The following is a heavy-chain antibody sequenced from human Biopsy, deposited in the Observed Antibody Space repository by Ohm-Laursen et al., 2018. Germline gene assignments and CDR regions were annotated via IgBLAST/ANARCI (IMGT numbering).Heavy chain of an antibody. D-gene: IGHD3-10*01. Sequence: SLRLSCAASGFSFNNYGMHWVRQGPGKGLEWVALLSYDGSIKYSADSVKGRFSISRDNSKNTVYLQMNSLRAADTAVYYCARDLYYGSESYYSHYNMDVWGQGTTVSVSS. CDR2: LSYDGSIK. CDR1: GFSFNNYG. V-gene: IGHV3-30*03. CDR3: ARDLYYGSESYYSHYNMDV. J-gene: IGHJ6*02.